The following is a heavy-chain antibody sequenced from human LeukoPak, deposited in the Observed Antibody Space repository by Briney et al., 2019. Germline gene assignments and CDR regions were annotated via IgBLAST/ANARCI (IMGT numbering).Heavy chain of an antibody. CDR2: INSDGSST. CDR1: GFTFSSYW. D-gene: IGHD4-23*01. Sequence: GGSLRLSCAASGFTFSSYWMHWVRQAPGKGLVWVSHINSDGSSTNYADSVRGRFTISRDNAKNTLYLQMNSLRAEDTTVYYCARETTVVTGYYFDYWGQGTLVTVSS. V-gene: IGHV3-74*01. J-gene: IGHJ4*02. CDR3: ARETTVVTGYYFDY.